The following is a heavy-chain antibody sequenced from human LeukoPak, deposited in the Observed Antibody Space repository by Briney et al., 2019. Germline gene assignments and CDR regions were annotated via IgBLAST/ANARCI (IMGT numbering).Heavy chain of an antibody. CDR1: GFTFSSYG. D-gene: IGHD1-14*01. CDR3: ASRRANRDFDY. V-gene: IGHV3-48*04. Sequence: GGSLRLSCAASGFTFSSYGMHWVRQAPGKGLEWVSYISSSSSTIYYADSVKGRFTISRDNAKNSLYLQMNNLRAEDTAVYYCASRRANRDFDYWGQGTLVTVSS. CDR2: ISSSSSTI. J-gene: IGHJ4*02.